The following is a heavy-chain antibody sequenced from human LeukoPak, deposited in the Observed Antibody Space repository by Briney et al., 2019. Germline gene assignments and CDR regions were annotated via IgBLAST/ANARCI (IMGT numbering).Heavy chain of an antibody. CDR2: IYPGDSDT. Sequence: GEPLKISCKGSGYSFTSYWIGWVRQMPGKGLEWMGIIYPGDSDTRYSPSFQGQVTISADKSISTAYLQWSSLKASDTAMYYCARIGSPPAVAYAFDIWGQGTMVTVSS. D-gene: IGHD6-19*01. V-gene: IGHV5-51*01. J-gene: IGHJ3*02. CDR3: ARIGSPPAVAYAFDI. CDR1: GYSFTSYW.